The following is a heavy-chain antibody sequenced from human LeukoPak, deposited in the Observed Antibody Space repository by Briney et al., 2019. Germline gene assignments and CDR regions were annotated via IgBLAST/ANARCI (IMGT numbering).Heavy chain of an antibody. J-gene: IGHJ3*02. V-gene: IGHV3-53*01. CDR2: IYSGGST. Sequence: PGGSLRLSCVASGFTVSSNYMSWVRQAPGKGLEWVSVIYSGGSTYYADSVKGRFTISRDNSKNTLYLQMNSLRAEDTAVYYCASPLKGGKPKAFDIWGQGTMVTVSS. CDR3: ASPLKGGKPKAFDI. CDR1: GFTVSSNY. D-gene: IGHD3-16*01.